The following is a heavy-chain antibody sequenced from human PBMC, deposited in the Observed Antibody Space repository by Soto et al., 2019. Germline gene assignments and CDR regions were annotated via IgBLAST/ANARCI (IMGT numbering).Heavy chain of an antibody. V-gene: IGHV1-69*01. CDR1: GGTFSSYA. D-gene: IGHD4-17*01. CDR2: IIPIFGTA. J-gene: IGHJ4*02. Sequence: QVQLVQSGAEVKKPGSSVKVSCKASGGTFSSYAISWVRQAPGQGLEWMGGIIPIFGTANYAQKFQGRVTITADESTSTAYMELSSLRSEDTAVYYCARVPGSAYGDYPTYLDYCGQGTLVTVSS. CDR3: ARVPGSAYGDYPTYLDY.